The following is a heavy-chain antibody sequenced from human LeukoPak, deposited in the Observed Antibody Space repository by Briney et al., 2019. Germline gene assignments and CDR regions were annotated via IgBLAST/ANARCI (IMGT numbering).Heavy chain of an antibody. CDR1: GYSFTSYG. V-gene: IGHV1-18*01. CDR2: ISGSNGNT. D-gene: IGHD6-13*01. J-gene: IGHJ6*03. CDR3: ARSYSSTWNSYYYYMDV. Sequence: ASVKVSCKASGYSFTSYGITWVRQAPGQGLEWMGWISGSNGNTNYAQKVQGRVTMTTDTSTNTAYMELRSLRSDDTAVYYCARSYSSTWNSYYYYMDVWGKGTTVTVSS.